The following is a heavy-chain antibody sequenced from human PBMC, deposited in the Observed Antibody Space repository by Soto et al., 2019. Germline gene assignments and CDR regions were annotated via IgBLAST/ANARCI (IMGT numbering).Heavy chain of an antibody. V-gene: IGHV5-51*01. D-gene: IGHD1-1*01. CDR3: ARHSGTGTTSLYYYYYGMDV. CDR1: GYSFTSYW. J-gene: IGHJ6*02. Sequence: GESLKISCKGSGYSFTSYWIGWVRQMPGKGLEWMGIIYPGDSDTRYSPSFQGQVTISADKSISTAYLQWSSLKASDTAMYYCARHSGTGTTSLYYYYYGMDVWGQGTTVTVSS. CDR2: IYPGDSDT.